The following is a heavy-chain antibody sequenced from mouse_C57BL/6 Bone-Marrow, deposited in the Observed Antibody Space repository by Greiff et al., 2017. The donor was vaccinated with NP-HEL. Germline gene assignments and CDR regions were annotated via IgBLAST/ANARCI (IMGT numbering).Heavy chain of an antibody. CDR1: GYTFTDYY. V-gene: IGHV1-76*01. CDR2: IYPGSGNT. Sequence: QVQLQQSGAELVRPGASVKLSCKASGYTFTDYYINWVKQRPGQGLEWIARIYPGSGNTYYNEKFKGKATLTADKSSSTAYMRRSSLTSEDSAVYVCARWREYAMDDWGQGTSVTVSS. J-gene: IGHJ4*01. CDR3: ARWREYAMDD.